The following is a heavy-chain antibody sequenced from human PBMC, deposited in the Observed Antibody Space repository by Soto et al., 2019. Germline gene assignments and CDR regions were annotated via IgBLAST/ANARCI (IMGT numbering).Heavy chain of an antibody. J-gene: IGHJ4*02. CDR3: ARGLSSYSEH. D-gene: IGHD2-21*01. CDR2: MNPNTGNT. CDR1: GYTFTDYD. V-gene: IGHV1-8*02. Sequence: QVQLVQSGADVKKPGASVKVSCKASGYTFTDYDINWVRQAAGQGLEWMGWMNPNTGNTACAQKFEGRLTLTRDTSTSTAFMDLTSLTSEDTAVYYCARGLSSYSEHWAQGTLVTVSS.